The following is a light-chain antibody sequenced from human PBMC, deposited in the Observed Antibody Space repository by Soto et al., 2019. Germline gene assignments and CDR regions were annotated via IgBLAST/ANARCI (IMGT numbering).Light chain of an antibody. CDR2: TAS. CDR1: QSISSN. V-gene: IGKV1-39*01. J-gene: IGKJ5*01. CDR3: QQSYITPST. Sequence: DIPMTQSPSSLSASVGDRVTITCRASQSISSNLNWYQQKLGKAPKLLIYTASSLQSGVPSRFSGSGSGSDFTLTIRSLQPEDFATYYCQQSYITPSTFGQGTRLEI.